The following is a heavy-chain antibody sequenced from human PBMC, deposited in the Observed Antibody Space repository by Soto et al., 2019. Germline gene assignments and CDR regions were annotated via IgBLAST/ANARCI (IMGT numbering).Heavy chain of an antibody. J-gene: IGHJ4*02. CDR3: ARLPSVIRGAIILD. V-gene: IGHV4-39*01. Sequence: PSETLSLTCTVSGGSISSSSYYWGWIRQPPGKGLEWIGSIYYSGSTYYNPSLKSRVTISVDTSKNQFSLKLSSVTAADTAVYYCARLPSVIRGAIILDWGQGTLVTVSS. CDR2: IYYSGST. CDR1: GGSISSSSYY. D-gene: IGHD3-10*01.